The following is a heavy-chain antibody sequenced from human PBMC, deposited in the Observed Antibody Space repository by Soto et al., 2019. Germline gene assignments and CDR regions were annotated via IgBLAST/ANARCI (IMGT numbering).Heavy chain of an antibody. CDR2: IKKDGSEK. CDR1: GLTFSTYG. D-gene: IGHD4-17*01. J-gene: IGHJ4*02. V-gene: IGHV3-7*01. Sequence: PGGSLRHSCTSSGLTFSTYGINWVRLTPGKGLEWVANIKKDGSEKHYVDSVKGRFTISRDNAKNSLYLQMNSLGAEDTAVYYCTQRFFDYWGQGTQVTVSS. CDR3: TQRFFDY.